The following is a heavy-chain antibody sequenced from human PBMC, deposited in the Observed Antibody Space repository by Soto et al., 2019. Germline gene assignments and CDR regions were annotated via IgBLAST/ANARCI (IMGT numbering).Heavy chain of an antibody. D-gene: IGHD3-22*01. Sequence: QVQLVGSGGGVVQPGRSLRLSCAASGFTFSSYGMHWVRQAPGKGLEWVAVISYDGSNKYYADSVKGRFTISRDNSKNTLYLQMNSLRAEDTAVYHCAKSYYDSSGQYFDYWGQGTLVTVSS. CDR1: GFTFSSYG. CDR3: AKSYYDSSGQYFDY. J-gene: IGHJ4*02. V-gene: IGHV3-30*18. CDR2: ISYDGSNK.